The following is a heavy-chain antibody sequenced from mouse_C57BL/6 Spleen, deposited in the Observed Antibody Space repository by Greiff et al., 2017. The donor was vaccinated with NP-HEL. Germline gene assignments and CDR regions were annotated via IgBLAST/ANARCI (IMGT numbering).Heavy chain of an antibody. CDR1: GYTFTSYW. Sequence: QVQLQQPGAELVMPGASVKLSCKASGYTFTSYWMHWVKQRPGQGLEWIGEIDPSDSYTNYNQKFKGKSTLTVDKSSSTAYMQLSSLTSEDSAFYYCATTVVAHYYAMDFWGQGASVTDSS. D-gene: IGHD1-1*01. CDR3: ATTVVAHYYAMDF. V-gene: IGHV1-69*01. CDR2: IDPSDSYT. J-gene: IGHJ4*01.